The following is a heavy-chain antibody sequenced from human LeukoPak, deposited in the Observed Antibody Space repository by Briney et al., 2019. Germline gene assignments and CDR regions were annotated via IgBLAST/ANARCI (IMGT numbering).Heavy chain of an antibody. J-gene: IGHJ5*02. D-gene: IGHD3-22*01. V-gene: IGHV4-30-2*01. CDR2: IYHSGST. Sequence: PSETLSLTCAVSGGSISSGGYSWSWIRQPPGKGLEWIGYIYHSGSTYYNPSLKSRVTISVDRSKNQFSLKLSSVTAAGTAVYYCAREYSGSGYYYDGWFDPWGQGTLVTVSS. CDR1: GGSISSGGYS. CDR3: AREYSGSGYYYDGWFDP.